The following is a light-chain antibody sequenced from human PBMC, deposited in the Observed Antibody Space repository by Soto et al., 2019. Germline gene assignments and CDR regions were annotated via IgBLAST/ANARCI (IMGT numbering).Light chain of an antibody. J-gene: IGKJ2*01. CDR1: QSISSN. V-gene: IGKV3-11*01. Sequence: EIVLTQSPATLSLSPGERATLSCRASQSISSNLAWYQQKPGQAPRLLIYDASTRATGIPARFSGSGSGTDFTTTISSLEPEDVAFYYYQHSSYWPGTFGQGTKLEIK. CDR2: DAS. CDR3: QHSSYWPGT.